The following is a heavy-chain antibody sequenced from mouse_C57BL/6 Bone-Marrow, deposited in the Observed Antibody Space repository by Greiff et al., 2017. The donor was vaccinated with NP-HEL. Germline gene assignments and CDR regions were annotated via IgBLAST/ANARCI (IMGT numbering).Heavy chain of an antibody. J-gene: IGHJ4*01. V-gene: IGHV1-81*01. CDR1: GYTFTSYG. CDR3: ARPPLYGSSHYYAMDY. Sequence: QVQLQQSGAELARPGASVKLSCKASGYTFTSYGISWVKQRTGQGLEWIGEIYPRSGNTYYNEKFKGKATLTADKSSSTAYMELRSLTSEDSAVYFCARPPLYGSSHYYAMDYWGQGTSVTVSS. D-gene: IGHD1-1*01. CDR2: IYPRSGNT.